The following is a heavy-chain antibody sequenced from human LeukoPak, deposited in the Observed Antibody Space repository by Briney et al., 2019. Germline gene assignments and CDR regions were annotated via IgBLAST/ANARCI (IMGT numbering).Heavy chain of an antibody. CDR3: ARDGRPQGSGSFGFDY. Sequence: GGSLRLSCAASRFSFSTYGMHWVRQAPGKGLEWVAFIQFDGSDKYYADSVKGRFTISRDNSKNTLSLQMNSLRAEDTAAYYCARDGRPQGSGSFGFDYWGQGTLVTVSS. D-gene: IGHD3-10*01. V-gene: IGHV3-30*02. J-gene: IGHJ4*02. CDR1: RFSFSTYG. CDR2: IQFDGSDK.